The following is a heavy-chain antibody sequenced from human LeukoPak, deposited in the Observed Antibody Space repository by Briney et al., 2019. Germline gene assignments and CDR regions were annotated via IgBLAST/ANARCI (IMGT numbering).Heavy chain of an antibody. V-gene: IGHV3-74*01. CDR3: ARDLTGPYDH. D-gene: IGHD3-22*01. CDR2: INVEGNYI. Sequence: GSLRLSCAASGFTVSTYWMHWVRQAPGKGLVWVARINVEGNYIDYAESVKGRFTISRDSAKNTLYLQMNSLRAEDTAVYSCARDLTGPYDHWGQGTLVTVSS. J-gene: IGHJ4*02. CDR1: GFTVSTYW.